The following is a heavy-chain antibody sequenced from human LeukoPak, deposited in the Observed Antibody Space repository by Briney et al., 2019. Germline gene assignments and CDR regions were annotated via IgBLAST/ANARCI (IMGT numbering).Heavy chain of an antibody. J-gene: IGHJ4*02. V-gene: IGHV4-59*01. CDR2: MNHGGST. Sequence: SETLSLTCTVSGGSISTYYWTWIRQPPGKGLEWIGYMNHGGSTNYNPSLKSRVTISGDTSKNQFSLKLSSVTAADTAVYYCARDVGSPYCSGGSCPLGYWGQGILVTVSS. CDR3: ARDVGSPYCSGGSCPLGY. CDR1: GGSISTYY. D-gene: IGHD2-15*01.